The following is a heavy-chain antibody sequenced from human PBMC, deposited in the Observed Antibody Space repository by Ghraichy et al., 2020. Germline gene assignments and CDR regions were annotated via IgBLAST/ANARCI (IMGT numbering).Heavy chain of an antibody. CDR3: ARDSEIASAGSDS. J-gene: IGHJ4*02. CDR1: GFTFSTYW. V-gene: IGHV3-7*01. D-gene: IGHD6-13*01. CDR2: IKPDGSGK. Sequence: LTCAASGFTFSTYWMSWVRQAPGKGLEWVANIKPDGSGKYYVDSVKGRFTISRDNAKNSLFLQMNSLRAEDTAVYYCARDSEIASAGSDSWGQGTLVTVSS.